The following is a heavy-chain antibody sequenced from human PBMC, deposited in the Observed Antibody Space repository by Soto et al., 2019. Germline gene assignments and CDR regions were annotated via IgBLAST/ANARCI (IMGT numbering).Heavy chain of an antibody. V-gene: IGHV1-3*01. D-gene: IGHD2-15*01. CDR1: GYTFNSYA. J-gene: IGHJ3*02. CDR3: ARVRYCSGGSCYSFVAFDI. Sequence: ASVKLSCKASGYTFNSYAMHWVRQDPGQRLEWMGWINAGNGNTKYSQKFQGRVTITRDTSASTAYMELSSLRSEDTAVYYCARVRYCSGGSCYSFVAFDIWGQGTMVTVS. CDR2: INAGNGNT.